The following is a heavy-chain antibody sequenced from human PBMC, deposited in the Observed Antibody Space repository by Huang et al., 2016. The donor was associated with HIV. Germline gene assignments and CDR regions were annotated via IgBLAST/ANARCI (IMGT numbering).Heavy chain of an antibody. V-gene: IGHV1-69*13. CDR3: ARGSLEYSVSSSLDY. D-gene: IGHD4-4*01. J-gene: IGHJ4*02. CDR1: GGPFRSYS. Sequence: QVQLLQSGAEVKKPGSSVKVSCKASGGPFRSYSIAWVRQAPGQGLACMASLMPVFDSPNYAQKLQGRVRVTADESTSTVYMELRDLRSDDTAVYFCARGSLEYSVSSSLDYWGQGTHVTVSS. CDR2: LMPVFDSP.